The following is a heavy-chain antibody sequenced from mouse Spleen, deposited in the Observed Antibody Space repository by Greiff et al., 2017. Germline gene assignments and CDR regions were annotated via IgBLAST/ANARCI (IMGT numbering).Heavy chain of an antibody. V-gene: IGHV1-42*01. CDR3: ARLVPYYFDY. CDR2: INPSTGGT. CDR1: GYSFTGYY. Sequence: EVQLQQSGPELVTPGASVKISCKASGYSFTGYYMNWVKQSPEKSLEWIGEINPSTGGTTYNQKFKAKATLTVDKSSSTAYMQLKSLTSEDSAVYYCARLVPYYFDYWGQGTTLTVSS. J-gene: IGHJ2*01. D-gene: IGHD2-2*01.